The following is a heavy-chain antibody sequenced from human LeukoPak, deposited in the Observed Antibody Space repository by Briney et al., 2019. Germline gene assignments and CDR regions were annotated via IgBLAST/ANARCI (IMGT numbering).Heavy chain of an antibody. J-gene: IGHJ4*02. CDR1: GYTFTSYY. D-gene: IGHD5-18*01. V-gene: IGHV1-46*01. CDR2: NNPSGGST. Sequence: ASVKVSCKASGYTFTSYYMHWVRQAPGQGLEWMGINNPSGGSTSYAQKFQGRVTMTRDTSTSTVYMELSSLRSEDTAVYYCARPHSGGYSYGEFDYWGQGTLVTVSS. CDR3: ARPHSGGYSYGEFDY.